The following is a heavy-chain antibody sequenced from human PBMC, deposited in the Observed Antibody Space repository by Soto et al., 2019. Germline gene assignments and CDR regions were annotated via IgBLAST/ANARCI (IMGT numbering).Heavy chain of an antibody. J-gene: IGHJ6*03. CDR2: INVDGSEK. Sequence: GGSLRLSCAASGFTFSSYWMSWVRQAPGKGLEWVANINVDGSEKYYVDSVEGRFAISKDNAKNSLFLQMTSLRVEDTAIYYCARRNEGHCGRTGCFNSYYHYMDVWGKGTTVTVSS. CDR1: GFTFSSYW. V-gene: IGHV3-7*01. D-gene: IGHD2-2*01. CDR3: ARRNEGHCGRTGCFNSYYHYMDV.